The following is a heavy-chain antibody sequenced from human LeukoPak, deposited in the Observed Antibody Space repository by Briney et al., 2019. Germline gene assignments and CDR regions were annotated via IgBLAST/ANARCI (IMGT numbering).Heavy chain of an antibody. Sequence: SETLSLTCTVSGGSISSYYWSWIRQPPGKGLEWTGEINHSGSTNYNPSLKSRVTISVDTSKNQFSLKLSSVTAADTAVYYCATPLGYGDPFDYWGQGTLVTVSS. V-gene: IGHV4-34*01. CDR3: ATPLGYGDPFDY. CDR1: GGSISSYY. CDR2: INHSGST. D-gene: IGHD4-17*01. J-gene: IGHJ4*02.